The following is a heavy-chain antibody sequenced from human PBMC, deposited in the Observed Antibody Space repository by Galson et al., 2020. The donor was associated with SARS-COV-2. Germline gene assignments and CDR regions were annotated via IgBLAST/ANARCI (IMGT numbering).Heavy chain of an antibody. D-gene: IGHD4-17*01. Sequence: SVKVSCKASGGTFSSYAISWVRQAPGQGLEWMGGIIPTFGTANYAQKFQGRVTITADEATSTAYMELSSLRSEDTAVYYWARDPGVYGDYVDWGQGTLVTVSS. CDR1: GGTFSSYA. J-gene: IGHJ4*02. CDR3: ARDPGVYGDYVD. V-gene: IGHV1-69*13. CDR2: IIPTFGTA.